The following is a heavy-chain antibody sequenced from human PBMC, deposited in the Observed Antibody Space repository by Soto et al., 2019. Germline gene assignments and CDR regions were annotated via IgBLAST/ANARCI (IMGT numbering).Heavy chain of an antibody. V-gene: IGHV1-8*01. D-gene: IGHD3-9*01. CDR3: ARAYRYFVPHFDY. CDR2: MNPNSGNT. Sequence: GASVKVSCKASGYTFTSYDINWVRQATGQGLEWMGWMNPNSGNTGYAQKFQGRVTMTRNTSISTAYMELRSLRSDDTAVYYCARAYRYFVPHFDYWGQGTLVTVSS. CDR1: GYTFTSYD. J-gene: IGHJ4*02.